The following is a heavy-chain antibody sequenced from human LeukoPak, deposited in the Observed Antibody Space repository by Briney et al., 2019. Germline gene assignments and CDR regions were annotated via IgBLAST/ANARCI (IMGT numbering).Heavy chain of an antibody. CDR1: GYPLTTYY. D-gene: IGHD3-10*01. Sequence: ASVKLSCNASGYPLTTYYIHWVRQAPGQGLEWKGIINPSGGTTSCAQNYQGRLTMTWDTTTSTVYMEVSSLTSDDSAVYYCARAPRDKYYDYWGQGTLVTVSS. J-gene: IGHJ4*02. CDR3: ARAPRDKYYDY. CDR2: INPSGGTT. V-gene: IGHV1-46*01.